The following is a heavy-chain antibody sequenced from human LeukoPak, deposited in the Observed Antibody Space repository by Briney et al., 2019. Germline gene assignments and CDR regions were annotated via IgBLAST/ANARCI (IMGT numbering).Heavy chain of an antibody. D-gene: IGHD3-16*02. Sequence: PGGALRLSCAGSGFTFSNYPMHWVRQAPGKGLEWVAIISYDESTQYYADSVKGRFTISRDNSKKSLYLQMNGLRPADTALYYCAREGAIVGNAFDLWGLGTMVIVSS. CDR1: GFTFSNYP. J-gene: IGHJ3*01. CDR2: ISYDESTQ. CDR3: AREGAIVGNAFDL. V-gene: IGHV3-30-3*01.